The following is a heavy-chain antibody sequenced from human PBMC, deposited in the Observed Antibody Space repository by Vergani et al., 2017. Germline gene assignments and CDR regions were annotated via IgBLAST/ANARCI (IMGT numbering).Heavy chain of an antibody. V-gene: IGHV3-33*06. CDR3: AKVAGYGDYVGYFDY. CDR2: IWYDGSNK. CDR1: GFTFSSYG. D-gene: IGHD4-17*01. J-gene: IGHJ4*02. Sequence: QVQLVESGGGVVQPGRSLRLSCAASGFTFSSYGMHWVRQAPGKGLEWVAVIWYDGSNKYYADAVKGRFTISRDNSKNTLYLQMTSLRAEDTAVYYCAKVAGYGDYVGYFDYWGQGTLVTVSS.